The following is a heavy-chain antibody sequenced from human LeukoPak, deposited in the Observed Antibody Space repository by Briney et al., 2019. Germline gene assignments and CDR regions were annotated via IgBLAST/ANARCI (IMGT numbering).Heavy chain of an antibody. CDR2: IYYSGST. Sequence: SETLSLTCTVSGGPISSGDYYWSWIRQPPGKGLEWIGYIYYSGSTYYNPSLKSRVTISVDTSKNQFSLKLSSVTAADTAVYYCARGVYGYFFAWFDPWGQGTLVTVSS. D-gene: IGHD5-18*01. CDR1: GGPISSGDYY. V-gene: IGHV4-30-4*01. J-gene: IGHJ5*02. CDR3: ARGVYGYFFAWFDP.